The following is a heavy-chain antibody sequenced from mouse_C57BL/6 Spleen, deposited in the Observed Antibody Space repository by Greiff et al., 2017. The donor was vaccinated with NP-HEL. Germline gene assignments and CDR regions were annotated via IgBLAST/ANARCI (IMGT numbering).Heavy chain of an antibody. D-gene: IGHD4-1*01. V-gene: IGHV1-82*01. J-gene: IGHJ4*01. CDR1: GYAFSSSW. CDR2: IYPGDGDT. CDR3: ASPLTGTNAMDY. Sequence: QVQLQQSGPELVKPGASVKISCKASGYAFSSSWMNWVKQRPGKGLEWIGRIYPGDGDTNYNGKFKGKATLTADKSSSIAYMQLSSLTSEDSAVYFCASPLTGTNAMDYWGQGTSVTVSS.